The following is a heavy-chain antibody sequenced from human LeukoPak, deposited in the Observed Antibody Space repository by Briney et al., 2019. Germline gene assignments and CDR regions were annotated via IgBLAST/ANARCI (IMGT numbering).Heavy chain of an antibody. CDR1: AFTFSSYA. J-gene: IGHJ4*02. CDR2: ISYDGSNK. Sequence: PGGSLRLSCAASAFTFSSYAMHWVRQAPGKGLEWVVVISYDGSNKCYADSVKGRFTMSRDNSKNTLYLQMNSLRAEDTAVYYCATLEEDYWGQGTLVTVSS. D-gene: IGHD3-3*01. V-gene: IGHV3-30*03. CDR3: ATLEEDY.